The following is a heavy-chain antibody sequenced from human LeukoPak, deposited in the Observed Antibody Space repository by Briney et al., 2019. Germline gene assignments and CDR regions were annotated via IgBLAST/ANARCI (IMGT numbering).Heavy chain of an antibody. CDR3: TRDLGQWLLQGIFFDY. Sequence: ASVKVSCKASGYTFTSYGISWVRQAPGQGPEWMGWISAYSTYNGNTNYAQKFQGRVTMTTDTSTSTAYMELRSLRSDDMAVYYCTRDLGQWLLQGIFFDYWGQGTLVTVSS. J-gene: IGHJ4*02. V-gene: IGHV1-18*03. CDR1: GYTFTSYG. D-gene: IGHD5-12*01. CDR2: ISAYSTYNGNT.